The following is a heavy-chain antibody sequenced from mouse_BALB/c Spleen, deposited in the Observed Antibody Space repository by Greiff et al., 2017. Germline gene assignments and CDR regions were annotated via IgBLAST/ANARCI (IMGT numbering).Heavy chain of an antibody. Sequence: EVQLQQSGPELVKPGASVKISCKASGYTFTDYNMHWVKQSHGKSLEWIGYIYPYNGGTGYNQKFKSKATLTVDNSSSTAYMELRSLTSEDSAVYYCAIYGSSHYWYFDVWGAGTTVTVSS. J-gene: IGHJ1*01. D-gene: IGHD1-1*01. CDR2: IYPYNGGT. CDR3: AIYGSSHYWYFDV. V-gene: IGHV1S29*02. CDR1: GYTFTDYN.